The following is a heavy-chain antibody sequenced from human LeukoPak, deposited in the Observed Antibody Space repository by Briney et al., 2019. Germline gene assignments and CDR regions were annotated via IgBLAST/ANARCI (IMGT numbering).Heavy chain of an antibody. CDR3: VRAFGGYDSQRFYYNMDV. V-gene: IGHV3-21*06. D-gene: IGHD5-12*01. J-gene: IGHJ6*03. CDR2: IHGSASYN. CDR1: GFTFSSYA. Sequence: PGGSLRLSCAASGFTFSSYAMHWVHQAPGKGLEWVSCIHGSASYNYYADSVKGRFTISRDSAKNSLYLEMSSLRVEDTAVYYCVRAFGGYDSQRFYYNMDVWGKGTTVTVSS.